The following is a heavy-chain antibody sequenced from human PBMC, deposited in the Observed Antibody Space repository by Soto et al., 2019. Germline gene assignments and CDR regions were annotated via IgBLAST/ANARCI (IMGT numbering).Heavy chain of an antibody. Sequence: GSLRLSCAASGFTFSSYAMSWVRQAPGKGLEWVSAISGSGGSTYYADSVKGRFTISRDNSKNTLYLQMNSLRAEDTAVYYCAKSPYYDFWSGYQPFDYWGQGTLVTVSS. CDR1: GFTFSSYA. V-gene: IGHV3-23*01. D-gene: IGHD3-3*01. J-gene: IGHJ4*02. CDR3: AKSPYYDFWSGYQPFDY. CDR2: ISGSGGST.